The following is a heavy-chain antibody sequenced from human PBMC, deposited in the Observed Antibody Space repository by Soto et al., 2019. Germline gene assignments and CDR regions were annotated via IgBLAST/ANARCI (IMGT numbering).Heavy chain of an antibody. D-gene: IGHD3-22*01. V-gene: IGHV1-46*03. CDR2: INLSGGST. CDR1: GYTFTSYY. Sequence: GASVKVSCKASGYTFTSYYMHWVRQAPGQGLEWMGIINLSGGSTSYAQKFQGRVTMTRDTSTSTVYMELSSLRSEDTAVYYCAREGAGYYYDSSGPGIDYWGQGTLVTVSS. J-gene: IGHJ4*02. CDR3: AREGAGYYYDSSGPGIDY.